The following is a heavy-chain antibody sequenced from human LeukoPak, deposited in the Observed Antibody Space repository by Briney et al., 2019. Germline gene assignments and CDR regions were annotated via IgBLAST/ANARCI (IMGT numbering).Heavy chain of an antibody. CDR1: GFTFSSYS. CDR2: ISSSSSHI. D-gene: IGHD5-18*01. J-gene: IGHJ4*02. Sequence: GESLRLSCAASGFTFSSYSMNWVRQAPGKGLEWVSSISSSSSHIYYADSVKGRFTISRDNATNSLDLQMNSLRAEDTAVYYCARDRGYSYEFDYWGQGTLVTVSS. V-gene: IGHV3-21*01. CDR3: ARDRGYSYEFDY.